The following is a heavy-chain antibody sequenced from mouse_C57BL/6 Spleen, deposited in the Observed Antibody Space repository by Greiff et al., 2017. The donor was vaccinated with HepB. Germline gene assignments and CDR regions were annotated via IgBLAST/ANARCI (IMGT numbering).Heavy chain of an antibody. CDR3: ATYDERSDY. D-gene: IGHD2-12*01. Sequence: VQLQQSGPELVKPGASVKISCKASGYAFSSSWMNWVKQRPGKGLEWIGRIYPGDGDTNYNGKFKGKATLTADKSSSTAYMQRSSLTSEDSAVYFCATYDERSDYWGQGTTLTVSS. CDR1: GYAFSSSW. V-gene: IGHV1-82*01. J-gene: IGHJ2*01. CDR2: IYPGDGDT.